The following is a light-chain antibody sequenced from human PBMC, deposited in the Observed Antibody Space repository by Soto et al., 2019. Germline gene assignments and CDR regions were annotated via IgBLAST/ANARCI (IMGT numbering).Light chain of an antibody. Sequence: QSALTQPASVSGSPGQSITISCTGTSSDVGGYNYLSWYQQHPGKAPKVMIYEVSNRPSGVSNRSSGSKSGNTASLTISGLQAEDEADYFCSSYTTSGTPVFGGGTKVTVL. CDR3: SSYTTSGTPV. V-gene: IGLV2-14*01. J-gene: IGLJ3*02. CDR2: EVS. CDR1: SSDVGGYNY.